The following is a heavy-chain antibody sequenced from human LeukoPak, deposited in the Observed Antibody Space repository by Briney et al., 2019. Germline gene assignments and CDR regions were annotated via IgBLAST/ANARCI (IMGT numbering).Heavy chain of an antibody. D-gene: IGHD3-22*01. V-gene: IGHV3-66*01. Sequence: GGSLRLSCAASGFTVSSNYMSWVRQAPGKGLDWVSVIYSGGSTYYADSVKGRFTISRDNSKNTLYLQMNSLRAGDTAVYYCARGHDYDSSVAYWGQGTLVTV. CDR2: IYSGGST. CDR3: ARGHDYDSSVAY. J-gene: IGHJ4*02. CDR1: GFTVSSNY.